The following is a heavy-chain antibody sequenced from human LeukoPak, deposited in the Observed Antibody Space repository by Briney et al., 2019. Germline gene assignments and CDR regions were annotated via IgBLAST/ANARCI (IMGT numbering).Heavy chain of an antibody. D-gene: IGHD2-15*01. V-gene: IGHV3-23*01. CDR3: AREQVVVAPDYYYYYGMDV. CDR2: ISGSGGST. Sequence: PGGSLRLSCAASGFTFSSYAMSWVRQAPGKGLEWVSAISGSGGSTYYADSVKGRFTISRDNAKNSLYLQMNSLRAEDTAVYYCAREQVVVAPDYYYYYGMDVWGQGTTVTVSS. J-gene: IGHJ6*02. CDR1: GFTFSSYA.